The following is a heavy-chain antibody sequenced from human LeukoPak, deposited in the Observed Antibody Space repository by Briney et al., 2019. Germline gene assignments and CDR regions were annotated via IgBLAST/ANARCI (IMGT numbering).Heavy chain of an antibody. Sequence: GASVKVSCKTSGYTFTSYGINWVRQAPGQGLEWMGWISGYNGNTNYAQKLQGRVTMTTDTSTSTAYMELRSLRSDDTAVYYCARESYSSSTGFDSRGQGTLVTVSS. CDR2: ISGYNGNT. V-gene: IGHV1-18*01. J-gene: IGHJ4*02. D-gene: IGHD6-6*01. CDR1: GYTFTSYG. CDR3: ARESYSSSTGFDS.